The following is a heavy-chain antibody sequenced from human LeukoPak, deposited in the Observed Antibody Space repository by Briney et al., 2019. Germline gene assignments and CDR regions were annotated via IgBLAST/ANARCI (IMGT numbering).Heavy chain of an antibody. CDR1: GYTFSDYF. V-gene: IGHV1-2*02. Sequence: ASVKVSCKASGYTFSDYFIHWVRQAPGQRLEWMGWIIPKSGATNYAQKFRDRVTVTSDTSTAYMDLSRLTSDDTAVYYCARDLRSGGVTYGQDSWGQGTLVTVSS. D-gene: IGHD5-18*01. J-gene: IGHJ4*02. CDR3: ARDLRSGGVTYGQDS. CDR2: IIPKSGAT.